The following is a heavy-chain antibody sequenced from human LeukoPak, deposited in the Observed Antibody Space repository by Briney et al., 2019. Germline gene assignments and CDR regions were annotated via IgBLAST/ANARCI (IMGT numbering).Heavy chain of an antibody. D-gene: IGHD3-3*01. CDR2: ISSSSSTI. J-gene: IGHJ4*02. CDR3: ARDGITIFGVVTY. V-gene: IGHV3-48*01. Sequence: AGGSLRLSCAASGFTFSSYSMNWVRQAPGKGLEWVSYISSSSSTIYYADSVKGRFTISRDNAKNSLYLQMNSLRAEDTAVYYCARDGITIFGVVTYWGQGTLVTVSS. CDR1: GFTFSSYS.